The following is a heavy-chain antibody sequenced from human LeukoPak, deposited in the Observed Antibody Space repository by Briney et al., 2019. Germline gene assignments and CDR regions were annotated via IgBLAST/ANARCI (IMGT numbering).Heavy chain of an antibody. CDR3: ARPLIAVAGIWMAYYYYGMDV. Sequence: ASVKVSCKASGGTFSSYAISWVRQAPGQGLEWMGGIIPIFGTANYAQKFQGRVTITADESTSTAYMELSSLRSEDTAVYYCARPLIAVAGIWMAYYYYGMDVWGQGTTVTVSS. V-gene: IGHV1-69*01. J-gene: IGHJ6*02. CDR2: IIPIFGTA. CDR1: GGTFSSYA. D-gene: IGHD6-19*01.